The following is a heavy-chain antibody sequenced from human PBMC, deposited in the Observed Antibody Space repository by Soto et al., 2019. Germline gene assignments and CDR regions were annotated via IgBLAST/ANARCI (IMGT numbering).Heavy chain of an antibody. J-gene: IGHJ4*02. CDR2: ISGSGGST. CDR1: GFTFSSYA. V-gene: IGHV3-23*01. CDR3: AKEYYDYIWGSYLSYFDY. D-gene: IGHD3-16*01. Sequence: VQLLESGGGLVQPGGSLRLSCAASGFTFSSYAMSWVRQAPGKGLEWVSAISGSGGSTYYADSVKGRFTISRDNSKNTLYLQINSLRAEDTAVYYCAKEYYDYIWGSYLSYFDYWGQGTLVTVSS.